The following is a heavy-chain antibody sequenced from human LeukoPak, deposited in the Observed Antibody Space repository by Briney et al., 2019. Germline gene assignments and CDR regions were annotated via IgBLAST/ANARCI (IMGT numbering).Heavy chain of an antibody. J-gene: IGHJ4*02. CDR3: ARDPVDSGWLDY. D-gene: IGHD5-12*01. CDR2: ISSSSSYI. V-gene: IGHV3-21*01. Sequence: GGSLRLSCAASGFTFSSYSMNWVRQAPGKGLEWVSSISSSSSYIYYADSVKGRFTISRDNAKNSLYLQMNSLRAEDTAAYYCARDPVDSGWLDYRGQGTLVTVSS. CDR1: GFTFSSYS.